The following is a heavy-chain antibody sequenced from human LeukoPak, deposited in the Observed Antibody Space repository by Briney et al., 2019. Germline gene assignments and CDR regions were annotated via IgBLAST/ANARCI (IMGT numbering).Heavy chain of an antibody. CDR1: GFTFSSYS. CDR2: ISSSSSYI. Sequence: GGSLRLSCAASGFTFSSYSMNWARQAPGKGLEWVSSISSSSSYIYYADSVKGRFTISRDNAKNSLYLQMNSLRAEDTAVYYCASAAWVVPAAGNWFDPWGQGTLVTVSS. V-gene: IGHV3-21*01. D-gene: IGHD2-2*01. J-gene: IGHJ5*02. CDR3: ASAAWVVPAAGNWFDP.